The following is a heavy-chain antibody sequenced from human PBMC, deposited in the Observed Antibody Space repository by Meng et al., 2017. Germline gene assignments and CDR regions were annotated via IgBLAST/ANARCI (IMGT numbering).Heavy chain of an antibody. Sequence: GESLKISCAASGFTFSSYAMHWVRQAPGKGLEWVAVISYDGSNKYYADSVKGRFTISRDNSKNTLYLQMNSLRAGDTAVYYCARGGVWFGEFLGHILDYWGQGTLVTVSS. CDR1: GFTFSSYA. V-gene: IGHV3-30*04. D-gene: IGHD3-10*01. J-gene: IGHJ4*02. CDR3: ARGGVWFGEFLGHILDY. CDR2: ISYDGSNK.